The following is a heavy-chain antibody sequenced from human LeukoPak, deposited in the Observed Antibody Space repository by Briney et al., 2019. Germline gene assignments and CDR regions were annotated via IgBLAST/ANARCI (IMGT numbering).Heavy chain of an antibody. Sequence: GGSLRLSCAASGFTFSSYWMSWVRRAPGKGLEWVANIKQDGSEKYYVDSVKGRFTISRDNAKNSLYLQMNSLRAEDTAVYYCASASPPYYSSTSCYDYWGPGTLVTVSS. D-gene: IGHD2-2*01. V-gene: IGHV3-7*01. CDR2: IKQDGSEK. J-gene: IGHJ4*02. CDR1: GFTFSSYW. CDR3: ASASPPYYSSTSCYDY.